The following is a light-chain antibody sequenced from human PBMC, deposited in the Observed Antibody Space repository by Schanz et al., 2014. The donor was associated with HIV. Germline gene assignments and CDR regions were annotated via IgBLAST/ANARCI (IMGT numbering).Light chain of an antibody. CDR2: EVN. Sequence: QSALTQPPSASGSPGQSVNISCTGTSSDVGDYNYVSWYQQHPGKAPKIMIYEVNKRPSGVPDRFSGSKSGNTASLTVSGLQAEDEADYYCSSYTSSSTLVFGGGTKLTVL. V-gene: IGLV2-8*01. CDR3: SSYTSSSTLV. CDR1: SSDVGDYNY. J-gene: IGLJ3*02.